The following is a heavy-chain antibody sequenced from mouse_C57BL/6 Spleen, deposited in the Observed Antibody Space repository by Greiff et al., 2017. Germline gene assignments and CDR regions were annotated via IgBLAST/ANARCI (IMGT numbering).Heavy chain of an antibody. Sequence: EVQLQQSGPELVKPGASVKMSCKASGYTFTDYNMHWVKQSPGKSLEWIGYINPNNGGTSYNQKFKGKATLTVNKSSSTAYMELRRLTAEDSAVYYWANDNYRSMDYWGQGTSVTVSS. CDR3: ANDNYRSMDY. D-gene: IGHD2-1*01. CDR2: INPNNGGT. V-gene: IGHV1-22*01. J-gene: IGHJ4*01. CDR1: GYTFTDYN.